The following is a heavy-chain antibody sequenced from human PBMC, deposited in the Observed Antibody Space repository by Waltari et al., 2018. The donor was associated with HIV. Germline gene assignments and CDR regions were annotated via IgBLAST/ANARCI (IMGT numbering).Heavy chain of an antibody. V-gene: IGHV5-51*01. CDR3: ARLNPSAVDGNVNYFDP. J-gene: IGHJ5*02. CDR2: IYPGDSDT. CDR1: GYSFTKYW. Sequence: EVQLVQSGAEVKKPGESLKISCKGSGYSFTKYWIGWVRQTPGKGREWMGIIYPGDSDTRYSPSFQGQVTISADKSITTAYLQWSSLKASDTAMYYCARLNPSAVDGNVNYFDPWGQGTLVTVSS. D-gene: IGHD6-13*01.